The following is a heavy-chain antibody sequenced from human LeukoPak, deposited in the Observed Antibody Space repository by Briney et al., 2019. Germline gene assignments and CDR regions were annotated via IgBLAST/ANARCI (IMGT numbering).Heavy chain of an antibody. D-gene: IGHD5-12*01. CDR1: RGTFSSYA. J-gene: IGHJ4*02. CDR3: ARDHGVATLFDY. CDR2: IIPIFGTA. V-gene: IGHV1-69*13. Sequence: GASVKVSCKASRGTFSSYAISWVRQAPGQGLECMGGIIPIFGTANYAQKFQGRVTITADESTSTAYMELSSLRSEDTAVYYCARDHGVATLFDYWGQGTLVTVSS.